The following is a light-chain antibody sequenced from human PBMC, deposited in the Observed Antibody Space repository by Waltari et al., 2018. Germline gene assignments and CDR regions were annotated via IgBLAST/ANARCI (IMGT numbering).Light chain of an antibody. J-gene: IGKJ1*01. CDR2: WAS. CDR3: QQYYRSRT. Sequence: DIVMTQSPDSLAVSLGERATIDCKSSQSVFYRSDNKNYLAWYQHKPGQPPKLLFYWASTRESGVPDRFSASGSGTDFTRGINNLQAEDVAVYYCQQYYRSRTFGQGTKVEIK. CDR1: QSVFYRSDNKNY. V-gene: IGKV4-1*01.